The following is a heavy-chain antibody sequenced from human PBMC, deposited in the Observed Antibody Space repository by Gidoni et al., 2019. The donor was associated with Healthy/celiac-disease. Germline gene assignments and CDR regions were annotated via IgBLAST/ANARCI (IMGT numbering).Heavy chain of an antibody. J-gene: IGHJ6*02. CDR3: ARDSSTFGYYYGMDV. CDR1: VYTFTSYG. CDR2: ISAYNGNT. V-gene: IGHV1-18*01. Sequence: QVQLVQSGAEVQKPGASVKVSCKASVYTFTSYGISWVRQAPGQGLEWMGWISAYNGNTNYAQKLQGRVTMTTDTSTSTAYMELRSLRSDDTAVYYCARDSSTFGYYYGMDVWGQGTTVTVSS. D-gene: IGHD2-2*01.